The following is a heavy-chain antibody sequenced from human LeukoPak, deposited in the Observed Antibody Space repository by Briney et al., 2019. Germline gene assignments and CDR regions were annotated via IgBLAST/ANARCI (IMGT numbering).Heavy chain of an antibody. V-gene: IGHV3-49*04. Sequence: PGESLTLSCTASGFTFGDYAMSWVRQAPGKGLEWVGFIRSKAYGGTTEYAASVKGRFTISRDDSKSIAYLQMNSLKTEDTAVYYCTRFVGAGATVLAVFDYWGQGTLVTVSS. D-gene: IGHD1-26*01. CDR2: IRSKAYGGTT. CDR1: GFTFGDYA. J-gene: IGHJ4*02. CDR3: TRFVGAGATVLAVFDY.